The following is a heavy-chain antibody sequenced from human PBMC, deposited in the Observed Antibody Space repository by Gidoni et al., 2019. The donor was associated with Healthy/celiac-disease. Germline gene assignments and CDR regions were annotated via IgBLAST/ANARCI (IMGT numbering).Heavy chain of an antibody. Sequence: EVPLLESGGGLVQPGGSLRLSCAASGFTFSSYAMSWVRQAPGKGLEWVSAISGSGGSTYYADSVKGRFTISRDNSKNTLYLQMNSLRAEDTAVYYCAKSPFPLPGYFDYWGQGTLVTVSS. CDR1: GFTFSSYA. CDR3: AKSPFPLPGYFDY. V-gene: IGHV3-23*01. J-gene: IGHJ4*02. CDR2: ISGSGGST.